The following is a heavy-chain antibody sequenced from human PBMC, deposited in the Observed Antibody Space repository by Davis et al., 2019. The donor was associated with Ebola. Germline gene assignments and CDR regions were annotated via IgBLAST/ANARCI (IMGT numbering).Heavy chain of an antibody. CDR3: ARVVFVAGATPTWYFDL. CDR1: GGSISSYY. CDR2: IHYSGDT. V-gene: IGHV4-59*12. D-gene: IGHD2-15*01. Sequence: SETLSLTCTVSGGSISSYYWSWIRQPPGKGLEWIGYIHYSGDTKSNPSLKSRVTISVDTSKNQFSLKLSSVTAADTAVYYCARVVFVAGATPTWYFDLWGRGTLVTVSP. J-gene: IGHJ2*01.